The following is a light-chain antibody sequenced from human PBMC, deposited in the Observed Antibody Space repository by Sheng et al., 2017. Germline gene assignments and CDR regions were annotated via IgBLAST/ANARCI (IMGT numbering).Light chain of an antibody. V-gene: IGLV2-14*03. Sequence: QSALTQPASVSGSPGQSITISCTGTSSDVGGYHYVSWYQQHPGRAPKLMIYSVNNRPSGVSNRFSGSKSGNTASLTISGLQAEDGADYHCCSSAGTNSFVFGTGTKVTVL. CDR1: SSDVGGYHY. CDR2: SVN. J-gene: IGLJ1*01. CDR3: CSSAGTNSFV.